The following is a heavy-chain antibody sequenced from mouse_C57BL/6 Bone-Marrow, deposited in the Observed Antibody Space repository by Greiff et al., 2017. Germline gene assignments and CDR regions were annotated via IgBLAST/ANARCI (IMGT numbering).Heavy chain of an antibody. CDR2: IDPEDGDT. Sequence: VQLQQSGAELVRPGASVQLSCTASGFNIKDYYMHWVKQRPEQGLEWIGRIDPEDGDTEYAPKFQGKATMTADTSSNTAYLQLSSLTSEDTAVYYCRLLWKAMDYWGQGTSVTVSS. V-gene: IGHV14-1*01. D-gene: IGHD2-1*01. CDR3: RLLWKAMDY. J-gene: IGHJ4*01. CDR1: GFNIKDYY.